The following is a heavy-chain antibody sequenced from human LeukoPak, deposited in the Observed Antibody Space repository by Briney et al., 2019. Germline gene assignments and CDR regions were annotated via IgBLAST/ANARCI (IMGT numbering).Heavy chain of an antibody. CDR2: ISSSSSTI. CDR1: GFTFSTFA. J-gene: IGHJ4*02. Sequence: GGSLRLSCAASGFTFSTFAMHWVRLSPGKGLEWVSYISSSSSTIYYADSVKGRFTISRDNAKNSLYLQMNSLRAEDTAVYYCARIQLWPYHYFDYWGQGTLVTVSS. V-gene: IGHV3-48*01. D-gene: IGHD5-18*01. CDR3: ARIQLWPYHYFDY.